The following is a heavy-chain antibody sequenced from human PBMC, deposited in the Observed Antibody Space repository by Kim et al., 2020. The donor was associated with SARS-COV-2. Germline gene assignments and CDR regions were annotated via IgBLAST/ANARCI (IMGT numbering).Heavy chain of an antibody. Sequence: SVKGRFTTSRDNAKNSLYLQMNSLRAEDTAVYYCARKGSSGIYYYYGMDVWGQGTTVTVSS. J-gene: IGHJ6*02. CDR3: ARKGSSGIYYYYGMDV. V-gene: IGHV3-21*01. D-gene: IGHD6-6*01.